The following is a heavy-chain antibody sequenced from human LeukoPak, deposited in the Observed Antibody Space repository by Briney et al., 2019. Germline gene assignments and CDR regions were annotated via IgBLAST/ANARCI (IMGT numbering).Heavy chain of an antibody. CDR3: ARGRSLSVGRSGSLDY. CDR2: INHSGST. CDR1: GGSFSGYY. V-gene: IGHV4-34*01. D-gene: IGHD1-26*01. J-gene: IGHJ4*02. Sequence: SETLSLTCAVYGGSFSGYYWSWIRQPPGKGLEWIGEINHSGSTNYNPSLKSRVTISVDTSKNQFSLKLSSVTATDTAVYYCARGRSLSVGRSGSLDYWGQETLVTVSS.